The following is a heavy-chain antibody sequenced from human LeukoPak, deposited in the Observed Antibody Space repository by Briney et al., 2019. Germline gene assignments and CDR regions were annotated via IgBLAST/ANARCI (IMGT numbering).Heavy chain of an antibody. CDR3: ARATSYYDYVWGSYLGDY. V-gene: IGHV4-59*12. Sequence: SSETLSLTCTVSGGSISSYQWSWIRQPPGKGLEWIGYIYYSGSTNYNPSLKSRVTISVDTSKNQFSLKLSSVTAADTAVYYCARATSYYDYVWGSYLGDYWGQGTLVTVSS. CDR1: GGSISSYQ. CDR2: IYYSGST. D-gene: IGHD3-16*02. J-gene: IGHJ4*02.